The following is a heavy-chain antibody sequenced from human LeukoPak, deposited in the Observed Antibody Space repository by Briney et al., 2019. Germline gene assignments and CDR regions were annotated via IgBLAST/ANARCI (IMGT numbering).Heavy chain of an antibody. D-gene: IGHD1/OR15-1a*01. Sequence: ASVKVSCKASGYTFTSYAIVWVRQAPGQGLEWMGWINIHTGDTRYPQKLQGRVTLTTDTSTTTAYMEVRSLRSDDTAVYYCAKTNRATGLFDYWGQGTLVTVSS. CDR1: GYTFTSYA. V-gene: IGHV1-18*01. CDR2: INIHTGDT. J-gene: IGHJ4*02. CDR3: AKTNRATGLFDY.